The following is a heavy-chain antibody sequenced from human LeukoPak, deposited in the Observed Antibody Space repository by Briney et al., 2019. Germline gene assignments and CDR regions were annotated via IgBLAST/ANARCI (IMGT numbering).Heavy chain of an antibody. CDR1: GFTFAGFA. Sequence: GGSLRLSCAASGFTFAGFAMSWVRQAPGKGLEWVSSIGKNANPYYADSVKGRFTISRDNSKNTLYLQMNSLGAEDTAVYYCARDDYGSFDYWGQGTLVTVPS. V-gene: IGHV3-23*01. CDR2: IGKNANP. D-gene: IGHD4-17*01. CDR3: ARDDYGSFDY. J-gene: IGHJ4*02.